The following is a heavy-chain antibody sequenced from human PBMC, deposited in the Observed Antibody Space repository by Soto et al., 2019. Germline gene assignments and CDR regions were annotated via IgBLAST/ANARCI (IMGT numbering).Heavy chain of an antibody. D-gene: IGHD4-4*01. CDR2: INHSGST. CDR3: ARGCLFGMTTVTTGGGNWCDP. J-gene: IGHJ5*02. V-gene: IGHV4-34*01. Sequence: QVQLQQWGAGLLKPSETLSLTCAVYGGSFSGYYWSWIRQPPGKGLEWIGEINHSGSTNYNPSLKSRVTISVDTSKNQFSLKLSSVTAADTAVYYCARGCLFGMTTVTTGGGNWCDPWGQGTLVTVSS. CDR1: GGSFSGYY.